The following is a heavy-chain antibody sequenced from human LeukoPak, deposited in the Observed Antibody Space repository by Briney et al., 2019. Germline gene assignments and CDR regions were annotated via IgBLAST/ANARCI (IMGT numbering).Heavy chain of an antibody. V-gene: IGHV4-34*01. CDR1: GGSFSGYY. D-gene: IGHD3-10*01. Sequence: SETRSLTSAVYGGSFSGYYWSWIRQPPGKGLEWIGEINPSGSTNYNPSLKSRVTISVDTSKNQFSLKLSSVTAADTAVYYCAGSSLSGITMVRGVNPYCFDYWGQGTLVTVSS. CDR3: AGSSLSGITMVRGVNPYCFDY. J-gene: IGHJ4*02. CDR2: INPSGST.